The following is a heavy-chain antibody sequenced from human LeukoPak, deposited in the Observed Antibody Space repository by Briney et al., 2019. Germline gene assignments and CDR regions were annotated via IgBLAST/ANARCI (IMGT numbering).Heavy chain of an antibody. V-gene: IGHV3-21*01. CDR3: ARDKVQLATPDFYYSYYMDV. CDR1: GFTFTTYS. D-gene: IGHD6-13*01. Sequence: PGGSLRLSCEASGFTFTTYSMTWVRQAPGKGLEWVSIISSGSSAIFSADALKGRFTISRDDAKNLLYLDMNSLRAEDTAVYYCARDKVQLATPDFYYSYYMDVWGKGTTVTVSS. CDR2: ISSGSSAI. J-gene: IGHJ6*03.